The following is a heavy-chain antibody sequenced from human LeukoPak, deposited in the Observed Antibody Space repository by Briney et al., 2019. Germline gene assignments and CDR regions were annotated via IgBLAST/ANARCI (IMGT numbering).Heavy chain of an antibody. D-gene: IGHD3-16*02. Sequence: PSETLSLTCVVSGYSITRGNYWGWIRQPPGKGLERIGSIYHSGSTYYNPSLKSRVTISVDTSKNQFSLKLSSVTAADTAVYYCARYRIPLGFDYWGQGTLVTVSS. CDR3: ARYRIPLGFDY. CDR1: GYSITRGNY. J-gene: IGHJ4*02. CDR2: IYHSGST. V-gene: IGHV4-38-2*01.